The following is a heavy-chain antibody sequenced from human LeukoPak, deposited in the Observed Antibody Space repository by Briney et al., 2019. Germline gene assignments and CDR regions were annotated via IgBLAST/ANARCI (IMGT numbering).Heavy chain of an antibody. V-gene: IGHV4-61*02. Sequence: SQTLSLTCTVSGGSISSGSYYWSWIRQPAGKGLEWIGRIYTSGSTNYNPSLKSRVTISVDTSKDQFSLKLSSVTAADTAVYYCARGFYDFWSGWYYFDYWGQGTLVTVSS. CDR2: IYTSGST. D-gene: IGHD3-3*01. CDR3: ARGFYDFWSGWYYFDY. J-gene: IGHJ4*02. CDR1: GGSISSGSYY.